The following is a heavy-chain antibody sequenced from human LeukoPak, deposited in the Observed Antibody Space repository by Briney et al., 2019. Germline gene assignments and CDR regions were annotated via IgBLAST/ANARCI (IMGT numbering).Heavy chain of an antibody. D-gene: IGHD3-22*01. CDR1: GFTFSSYA. CDR3: AKSQEDDSSGYYYSNFDY. J-gene: IGHJ4*02. CDR2: NSGSSGAT. V-gene: IGHV3-23*01. Sequence: GGSLRLSCAASGFTFSSYAMSWVRQAPGKGLEWVSANSGSSGATYYADSVKGRFTISRDISKITLYLQMNSLRAEDTAVYYCAKSQEDDSSGYYYSNFDYWGQGTLVTVSS.